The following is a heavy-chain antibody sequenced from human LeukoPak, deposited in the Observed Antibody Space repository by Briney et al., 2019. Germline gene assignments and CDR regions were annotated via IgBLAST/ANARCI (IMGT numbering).Heavy chain of an antibody. CDR2: INHSGST. CDR1: GGSFSGYY. J-gene: IGHJ5*02. Sequence: SETLSLTCAVYGGSFSGYYWSWIRQPPGKGLEWIGEINHSGSTNYNPSLTSRVTISVDTSKNQFSLKLSSVTAADTAVYYCARLNSPLYCSSTSCYSWFDPWGQGTLVTVSS. V-gene: IGHV4-34*01. D-gene: IGHD2-2*01. CDR3: ARLNSPLYCSSTSCYSWFDP.